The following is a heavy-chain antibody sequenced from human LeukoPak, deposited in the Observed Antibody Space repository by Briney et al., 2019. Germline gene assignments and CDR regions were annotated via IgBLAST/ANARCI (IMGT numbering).Heavy chain of an antibody. J-gene: IGHJ4*02. D-gene: IGHD3-10*01. CDR1: GFTFSSYA. Sequence: PGGSLRLSCAASGFTFSSYAMSWVRQAPGKELEWVSAISGSGGSTYYADSVKGRFTISRDNSKNTLYLQMNSLRAEDTAVYYCAKAADVLLWFGEPGGYYFDYWGQGTLVTISS. V-gene: IGHV3-23*01. CDR3: AKAADVLLWFGEPGGYYFDY. CDR2: ISGSGGST.